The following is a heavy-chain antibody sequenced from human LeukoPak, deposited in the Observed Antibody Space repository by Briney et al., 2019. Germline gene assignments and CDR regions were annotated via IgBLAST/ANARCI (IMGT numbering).Heavy chain of an antibody. CDR3: TRPDYGRDC. D-gene: IGHD4-17*01. J-gene: IGHJ4*02. Sequence: GGSLRLSCAASVFTFSSYWMHWVRQVPGGGLVYVSRINSDGRVTHYADSVKGRFTISRDNAKNTLYLQMNSLRVEDTALYYCTRPDYGRDCWGQGTLVTVSS. CDR2: INSDGRVT. V-gene: IGHV3-74*01. CDR1: VFTFSSYW.